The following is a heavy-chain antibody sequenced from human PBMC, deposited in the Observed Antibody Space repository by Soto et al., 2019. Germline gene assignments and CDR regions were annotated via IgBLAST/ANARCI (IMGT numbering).Heavy chain of an antibody. CDR3: ARGLGGYYPPFDY. J-gene: IGHJ4*02. CDR1: GYTFTSYA. V-gene: IGHV1-3*05. D-gene: IGHD3-22*01. CDR2: INAGNGNT. Sequence: QVQLVQSGAEEKKPGASVKVSCKASGYTFTSYAIHWVRQAPGQRLEWMGWINAGNGNTKYSQKLQGRGTITRDTSGSTAYMELSSLRSGDTAVYCWARGLGGYYPPFDYWGQGTLVIVSS.